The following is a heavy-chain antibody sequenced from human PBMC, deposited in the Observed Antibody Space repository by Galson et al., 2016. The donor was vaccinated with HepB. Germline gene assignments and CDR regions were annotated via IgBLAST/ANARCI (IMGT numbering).Heavy chain of an antibody. J-gene: IGHJ4*02. CDR2: IDSDGITK. CDR3: ASGSIAAETDY. CDR1: GFTFSSYW. D-gene: IGHD6-13*01. Sequence: SLRLSCAASGFTFSSYWMYWVRQAPGKGLVWVSRIDSDGITKAYADSVKGRFPISRDNAKNTLYLQMNSLSAEDTAVYYCASGSIAAETDYWGQGTLVTVSS. V-gene: IGHV3-74*01.